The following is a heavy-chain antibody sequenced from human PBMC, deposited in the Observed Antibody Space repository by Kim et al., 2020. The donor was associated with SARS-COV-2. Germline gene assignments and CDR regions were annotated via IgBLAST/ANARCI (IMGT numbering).Heavy chain of an antibody. V-gene: IGHV4-39*01. D-gene: IGHD3-10*01. Sequence: SETLSLTCTVSGDSISSSSYYWGWIRQPPGKGLEWIGSIYYSGSTYYNPSLKSRVTISVDTSKNQFSLKLSSVTAADTAVYYCARLTTRVRGWGQGTLVTVSS. J-gene: IGHJ4*02. CDR3: ARLTTRVRG. CDR2: IYYSGST. CDR1: GDSISSSSYY.